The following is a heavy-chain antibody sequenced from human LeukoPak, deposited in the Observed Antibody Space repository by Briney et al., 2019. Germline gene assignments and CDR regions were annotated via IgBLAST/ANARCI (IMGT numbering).Heavy chain of an antibody. J-gene: IGHJ6*02. D-gene: IGHD6-25*01. CDR3: ASSTLSGYYYGMDV. CDR1: GFTFSSYA. V-gene: IGHV3-64*01. Sequence: GGSLRLSCAASGFTFSSYAMQWVRQAPGKGLEYVSAISSNGGSTYYANSVKGRFTISRDNSKNTLYLQMGSLRAEDMAVYYCASSTLSGYYYGMDVWGQGTTVTVSS. CDR2: ISSNGGST.